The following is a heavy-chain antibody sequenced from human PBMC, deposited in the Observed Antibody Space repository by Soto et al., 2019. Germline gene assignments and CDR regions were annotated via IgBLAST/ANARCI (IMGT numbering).Heavy chain of an antibody. Sequence: PSETLSLTCTVSGGSISSGDYYWSWIRQPPGKGLEWIGYIYYSGSTYYNPSLKSRVTISIDRSKNQFSLKLSSVTAADTAVYYCARGNVVAIDHWGQGTLVTVSS. CDR1: GGSISSGDYY. CDR2: IYYSGST. J-gene: IGHJ4*02. CDR3: ARGNVVAIDH. D-gene: IGHD2-21*01. V-gene: IGHV4-30-4*01.